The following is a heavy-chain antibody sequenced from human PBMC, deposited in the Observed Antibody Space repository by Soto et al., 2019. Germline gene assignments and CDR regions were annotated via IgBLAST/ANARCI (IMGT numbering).Heavy chain of an antibody. CDR2: ISISGAST. D-gene: IGHD1-26*01. CDR3: AKGMKWELPLEY. Sequence: GGSLRLSCAASGFTFSSYALSWVRQAPGKGLEWVSAISISGASTYYADSVKGRFTISRDNSKNTLYLQMNSLRAEDTALYYCAKGMKWELPLEYWGQGTLVTVSS. V-gene: IGHV3-23*01. CDR1: GFTFSSYA. J-gene: IGHJ4*02.